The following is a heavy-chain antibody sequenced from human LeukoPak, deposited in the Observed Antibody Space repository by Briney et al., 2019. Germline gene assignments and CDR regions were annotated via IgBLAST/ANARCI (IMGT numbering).Heavy chain of an antibody. CDR1: GYSFTSYW. J-gene: IGHJ4*02. D-gene: IGHD3-10*01. V-gene: IGHV5-51*01. CDR3: ARHVSYDSGSYYPIDY. CDR2: IYPGDSDT. Sequence: GESLKISCKGSGYSFTSYWIGWVRQMPGKGLEWMGIIYPGDSDTRYSPSFQGQVTISADKSISTAYLQWSSLKASDTATYYCARHVSYDSGSYYPIDYWGQGTLVTVSS.